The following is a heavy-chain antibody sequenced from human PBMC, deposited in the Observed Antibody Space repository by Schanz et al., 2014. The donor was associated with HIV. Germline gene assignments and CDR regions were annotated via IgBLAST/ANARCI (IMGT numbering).Heavy chain of an antibody. D-gene: IGHD6-13*01. CDR2: VNHSGDT. V-gene: IGHV4-61*08. J-gene: IGHJ4*02. Sequence: QVQLQESGPGLVKSSQTLSLTCLVSGASVSRGAYYWTWIRQSPGKGLEWIAEVNHSGDTNYNPSLKSRVPISVDTSKNQFSLKLDSVTAADTAVYYCARAKWPPRSRHFDFWGQGNLVTVSS. CDR1: GASVSRGAYY. CDR3: ARAKWPPRSRHFDF.